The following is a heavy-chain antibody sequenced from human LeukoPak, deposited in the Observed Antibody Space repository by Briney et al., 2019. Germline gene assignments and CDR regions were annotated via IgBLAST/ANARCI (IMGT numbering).Heavy chain of an antibody. D-gene: IGHD5-18*01. CDR3: TTGRIQLYY. J-gene: IGHJ4*02. CDR1: GFTFSNAW. CDR2: IKSKTDGGTT. Sequence: GGSLRLSRAASGFTFSNAWMSWVRQAPGKGLEWVARIKSKTDGGTTDYAAPVKGRFTISRDDSKNTQYQQMKSLKTEATDVYYCTTGRIQLYYWGQGTLVTVSS. V-gene: IGHV3-15*01.